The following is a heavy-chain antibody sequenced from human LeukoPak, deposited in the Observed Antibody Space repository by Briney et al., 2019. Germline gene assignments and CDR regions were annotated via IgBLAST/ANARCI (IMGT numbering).Heavy chain of an antibody. V-gene: IGHV1-18*01. D-gene: IGHD3-3*01. CDR1: GYTFISYG. J-gene: IGHJ4*02. CDR2: ISAYNGNI. CDR3: ASMSGYYPSYYFDY. Sequence: ASVNVSCTASGYTFISYGITWVRQAPGQGLEWLGWISAYNGNIDYAQKLQGRVTLTTDTSTSTAYMEVRSLRSDDTAVYYCASMSGYYPSYYFDYWGQGTLVTVSS.